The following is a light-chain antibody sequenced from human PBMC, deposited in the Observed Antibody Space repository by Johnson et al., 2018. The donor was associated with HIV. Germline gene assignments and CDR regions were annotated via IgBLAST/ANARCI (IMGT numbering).Light chain of an antibody. V-gene: IGLV1-51*02. CDR3: GTWESSLNGYV. CDR2: ENN. J-gene: IGLJ1*01. CDR1: SSNIGNSY. Sequence: QSVLTQSPSVSAAPGQKVTISCSGSSSNIGNSYVSWFQQLPGTAPKLLIYENNKRPSGIPARFSGSKSGTSATLGITGLRAGDEADYYCGTWESSLNGYVFATGTKVTVL.